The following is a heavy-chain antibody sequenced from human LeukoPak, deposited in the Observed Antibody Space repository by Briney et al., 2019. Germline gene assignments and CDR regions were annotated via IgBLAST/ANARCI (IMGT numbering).Heavy chain of an antibody. Sequence: GGSLRPSCAASGFTFDDYAMHWVRQAPGKGLEWVSGISWNSGSIGYADSVKGRFTISRDNAKNSLYLQMNSLRAEDTALYYCAKSDDYGDYSPFDYWGQGTLVTVSS. V-gene: IGHV3-9*01. CDR3: AKSDDYGDYSPFDY. CDR1: GFTFDDYA. J-gene: IGHJ4*02. CDR2: ISWNSGSI. D-gene: IGHD4-17*01.